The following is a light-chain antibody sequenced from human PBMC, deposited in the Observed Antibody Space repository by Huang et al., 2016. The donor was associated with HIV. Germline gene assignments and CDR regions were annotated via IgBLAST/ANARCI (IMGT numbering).Light chain of an antibody. CDR2: AAS. CDR1: QSITTY. V-gene: IGKV1-39*01. Sequence: DIQMTQSPSSLSASVGDRVTITGRASQSITTYLNWYQQKPGKAPKLLIYAASSLQSGVPARFSGSGSGTDFTLTISSLQPEDFGSYFCQQSYSTSFGGGTKVEIK. J-gene: IGKJ4*01. CDR3: QQSYSTS.